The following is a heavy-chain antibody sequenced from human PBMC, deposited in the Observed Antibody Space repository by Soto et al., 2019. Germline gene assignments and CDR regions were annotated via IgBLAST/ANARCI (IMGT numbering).Heavy chain of an antibody. V-gene: IGHV2-5*02. Sequence: QITLKESGPSLVKRPQTLTLTCPFSGFSLSTYDVGVGWIRQPPRQALEWLAVIYWDDDKRYSPSLKSRLTVAKDTYKNPVVLTMTNVDPVDTATYYCAHASESGNSAYFDYWGQGTLVTVYS. J-gene: IGHJ4*02. D-gene: IGHD4-4*01. CDR1: GFSLSTYDVG. CDR3: AHASESGNSAYFDY. CDR2: IYWDDDK.